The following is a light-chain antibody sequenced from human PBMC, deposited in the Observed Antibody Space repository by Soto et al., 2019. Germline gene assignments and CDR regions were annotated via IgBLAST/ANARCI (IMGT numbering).Light chain of an antibody. V-gene: IGKV1-33*01. Sequence: DIQMTQSPSSLSASVGDRVTITCQASQGINNYLNWYQQKPGKPPKLLIYDASNLEAGVPSRFSGSGSGTDFTFSITSLEPEDVATYYCQQCKSYYSFGQGTKLEIK. CDR2: DAS. J-gene: IGKJ2*03. CDR1: QGINNY. CDR3: QQCKSYYS.